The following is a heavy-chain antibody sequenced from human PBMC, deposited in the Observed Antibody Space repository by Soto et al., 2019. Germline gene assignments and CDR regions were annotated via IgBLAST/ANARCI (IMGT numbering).Heavy chain of an antibody. D-gene: IGHD1-26*01. CDR3: AKDGPPRGSGSYFDY. Sequence: QVQLVESGGGVVQPGRSLRLSCAASRFTFNSYGMHWVRQAPGKGLEWVAFISYDGSNKYYADSVKGRFTISRDNSKNTLYLQMNSLRAEDTAVYYCAKDGPPRGSGSYFDYWGQGTLVTVSS. V-gene: IGHV3-30*18. CDR2: ISYDGSNK. J-gene: IGHJ4*02. CDR1: RFTFNSYG.